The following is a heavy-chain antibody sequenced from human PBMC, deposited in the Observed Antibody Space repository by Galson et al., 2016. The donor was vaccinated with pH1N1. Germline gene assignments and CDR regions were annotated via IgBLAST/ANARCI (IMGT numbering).Heavy chain of an antibody. Sequence: QSGAEVKKPGESLKISCKGSGYSFSNSWIVWVRQMPGKGLEWMGIIYLGDSDTTNSPSFQGQVTISADKSINTAYLQWSGLKASDTAIYYCATPRGSSSLAFDYWGQGTLVTVSS. D-gene: IGHD1-26*01. J-gene: IGHJ4*02. CDR1: GYSFSNSW. CDR3: ATPRGSSSLAFDY. CDR2: IYLGDSDT. V-gene: IGHV5-51*01.